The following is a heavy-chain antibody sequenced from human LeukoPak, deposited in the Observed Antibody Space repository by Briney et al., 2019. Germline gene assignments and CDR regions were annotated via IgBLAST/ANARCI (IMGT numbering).Heavy chain of an antibody. CDR1: GYTFTGYY. CDR2: INPHSGDT. CDR3: ARWDGYSSSPDY. J-gene: IGHJ4*02. V-gene: IGHV1-2*02. Sequence: ASVKVSCKASGYTFTGYYMHWVRQAPGQGLEWMGWINPHSGDTGYAQKFQGRVTMTRDMSITTAYMELTRLRSDDTAFYYCARWDGYSSSPDYWGQGSLVTVSS. D-gene: IGHD6-13*01.